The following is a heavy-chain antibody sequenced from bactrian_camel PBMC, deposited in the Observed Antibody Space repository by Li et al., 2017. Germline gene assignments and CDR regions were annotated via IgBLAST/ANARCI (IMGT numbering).Heavy chain of an antibody. V-gene: IGHV3S1*01. CDR1: GVPYSHYC. Sequence: VQLVESGGDSVQAGGSLRLSCSASGVPYSHYCLAWFRQAPGKEREGVASIYTGGGTGIWHADSVKGRFAISQGDAKNTAYLNMNKLRPEDTATYYCAAGGAVGCCSSGHCPRAAEVDADMWGQGTQVTVS. J-gene: IGHJ4*01. CDR2: IYTGGGTGI. D-gene: IGHD6*01. CDR3: AAGGAVGCCSSGHCPRAAEVDADM.